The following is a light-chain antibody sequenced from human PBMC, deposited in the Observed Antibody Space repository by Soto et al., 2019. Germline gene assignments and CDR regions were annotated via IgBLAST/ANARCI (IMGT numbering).Light chain of an antibody. CDR1: QSVSSSY. J-gene: IGKJ5*01. Sequence: EIVLTQSPGTLSLSPGERATLSCRASQSVSSSYLAWYQQKPGQAPRLLIYGASSRATGIPDRFSGSGSGTDFTLTISRLEPEDSAVYYCQKRSSWPLITFGQGTRLEIK. CDR2: GAS. CDR3: QKRSSWPLIT. V-gene: IGKV3D-20*02.